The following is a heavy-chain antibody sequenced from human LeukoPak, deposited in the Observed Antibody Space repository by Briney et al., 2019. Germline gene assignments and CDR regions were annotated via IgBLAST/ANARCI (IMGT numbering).Heavy chain of an antibody. J-gene: IGHJ4*02. CDR2: IYYSGST. CDR3: ARISPPRRPTYCGGDCYLDY. CDR1: GGSISSSSYY. D-gene: IGHD2-21*02. Sequence: PSETLSLTCTVSGGSISSSSYYWGWIRQPPGKGLEWIGSIYYSGSTYYNPSLKSRVTISVDTSKNQLSLKLWSVAAADTAVYFCARISPPRRPTYCGGDCYLDYWGQGTLVTVSS. V-gene: IGHV4-39*07.